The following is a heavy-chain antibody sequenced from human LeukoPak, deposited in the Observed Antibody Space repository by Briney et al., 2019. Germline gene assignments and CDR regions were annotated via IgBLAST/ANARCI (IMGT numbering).Heavy chain of an antibody. J-gene: IGHJ4*02. CDR3: VRDVGAVRGEVYFDY. CDR1: GFTFSSYS. D-gene: IGHD3-10*01. V-gene: IGHV3-21*06. CDR2: ISSSGCYI. Sequence: PGGSLRLSCAASGFTFSSYSMNWVRQAPGKGLEWVSSISSSGCYIYSADSVKHRFTISRDNTKNLLYLEMNSLRAEDTAMYFCVRDVGAVRGEVYFDYWGQGTLVTVSS.